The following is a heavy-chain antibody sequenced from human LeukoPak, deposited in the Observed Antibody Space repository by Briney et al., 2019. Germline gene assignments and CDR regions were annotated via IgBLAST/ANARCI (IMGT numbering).Heavy chain of an antibody. D-gene: IGHD2-2*01. CDR1: GGSISSHY. J-gene: IGHJ5*02. CDR2: IYYSGST. CDR3: ARGSVVPAAMGGWFDP. Sequence: SETLSLTCTASGGSISSHYWSWIRQPPGKGLERIGYIYYSGSTNYNPSLKSRVTISVDTSKNQFSLKLSSVTAADTAVYYCARGSVVPAAMGGWFDPWGQGTLVTVSS. V-gene: IGHV4-59*11.